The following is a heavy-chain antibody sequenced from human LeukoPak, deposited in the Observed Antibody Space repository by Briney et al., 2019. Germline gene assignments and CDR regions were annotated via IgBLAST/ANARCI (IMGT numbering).Heavy chain of an antibody. Sequence: GGSLRLSCAASGFTFSSYAMSWVRQAPGKGLAWVSTISGGSGSTYCADSVKGRFTISRDNSKNTLYLQMNSLRDEDTAVYYCAKTSGSYFGFVDYWGQGTLVTVSS. CDR2: ISGGSGST. V-gene: IGHV3-23*01. D-gene: IGHD1-26*01. CDR1: GFTFSSYA. CDR3: AKTSGSYFGFVDY. J-gene: IGHJ4*02.